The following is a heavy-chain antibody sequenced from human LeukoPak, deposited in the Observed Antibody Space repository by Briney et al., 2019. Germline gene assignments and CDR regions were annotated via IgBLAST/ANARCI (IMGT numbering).Heavy chain of an antibody. Sequence: SETLSLTCAVSGYSISSGYYWGGIRQPPGKGLEWIGSIYHSGSTYYNPSLKSRVTISVDTSKNQFSLKLSSVTAADTAVYYCARVNILTGYGEFDYWGQGTLVTVSS. J-gene: IGHJ4*02. V-gene: IGHV4-38-2*01. CDR2: IYHSGST. CDR3: ARVNILTGYGEFDY. D-gene: IGHD3-9*01. CDR1: GYSISSGYY.